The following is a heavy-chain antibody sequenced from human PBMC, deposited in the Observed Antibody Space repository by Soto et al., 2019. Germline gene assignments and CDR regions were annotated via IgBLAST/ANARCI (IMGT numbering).Heavy chain of an antibody. CDR1: GFTLCRYS. CDR3: ARDPSVVVTANHYYYYGMDV. V-gene: IGHV3-21*01. D-gene: IGHD2-21*02. CDR2: ITHTGGAT. J-gene: IGHJ6*02. Sequence: GALSLARVAPGFTLCRYSLNFDPPAPGKGGVLVSAITHTGGATYYVDSVKGRFTISRDNAKNSLYLQMNSLRAEDTAVYYCARDPSVVVTANHYYYYGMDVWGQGTTVTVSS.